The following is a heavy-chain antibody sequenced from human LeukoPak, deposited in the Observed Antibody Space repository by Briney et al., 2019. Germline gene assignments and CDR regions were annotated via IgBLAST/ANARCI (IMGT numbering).Heavy chain of an antibody. CDR3: ANQHLATFRYLCYPMDV. CDR1: GFSFSTYG. CDR2: LGYAGGNE. V-gene: IGHV3-30*18. J-gene: IGHJ6*02. Sequence: GGSLRLSCAASGFSFSTYGMHWVRQAPGKGLEWVAVLGYAGGNEYYADSVKGRFTISRDNSKNTLYLQMNSLRGEDTAVYFCANQHLATFRYLCYPMDVWGQGTTVTVSS. D-gene: IGHD2-2*01.